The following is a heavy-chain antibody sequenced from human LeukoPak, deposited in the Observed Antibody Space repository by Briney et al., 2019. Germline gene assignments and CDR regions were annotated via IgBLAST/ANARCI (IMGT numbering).Heavy chain of an antibody. V-gene: IGHV3-30*02. Sequence: PGGSLRLSWAAAGFTFRSYGMHWVRQAPGKGLGWVAYIQNDGSNEQYADSVKGRFSISRDSSKNILYLQMNSLRAEDTAVYYCAKDRCSNGIGCYYYYMDVWGKGTTVTISS. J-gene: IGHJ6*03. CDR2: IQNDGSNE. CDR1: GFTFRSYG. D-gene: IGHD2-8*01. CDR3: AKDRCSNGIGCYYYYMDV.